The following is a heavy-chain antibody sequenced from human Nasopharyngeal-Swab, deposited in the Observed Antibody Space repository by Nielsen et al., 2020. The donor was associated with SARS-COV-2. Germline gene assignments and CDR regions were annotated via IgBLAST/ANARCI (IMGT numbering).Heavy chain of an antibody. CDR2: IYYSGRP. D-gene: IGHD3-3*01. V-gene: IGHV4-39*01. Sequence: GSLRLSCTVSGGSISSSSYYWDWIRQPPGKGLEWIGLIYYSGRPYYNPSLKSRVTISVDTSKNQFSLKLSSVTAADTAVYYCARHGLATVTIFGVVIQKGWFDPWGQGTLVTVSS. CDR1: GGSISSSSYY. J-gene: IGHJ5*02. CDR3: ARHGLATVTIFGVVIQKGWFDP.